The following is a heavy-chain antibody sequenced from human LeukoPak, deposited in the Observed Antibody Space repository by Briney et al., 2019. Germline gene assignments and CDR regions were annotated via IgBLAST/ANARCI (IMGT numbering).Heavy chain of an antibody. Sequence: ASVKVSCKASGYTFTSYGISWVRQAPGQGLEWMGWISAYNGNTNYAQKFQGRVTMTRNTSISTAYMELSSLRSEDTAVYYCLVNDYGDYDYWGQGTLVTVSS. J-gene: IGHJ4*02. V-gene: IGHV1-18*01. CDR3: LVNDYGDYDY. CDR2: ISAYNGNT. D-gene: IGHD4-17*01. CDR1: GYTFTSYG.